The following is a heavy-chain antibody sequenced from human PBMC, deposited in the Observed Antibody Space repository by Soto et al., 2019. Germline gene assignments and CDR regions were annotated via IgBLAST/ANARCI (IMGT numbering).Heavy chain of an antibody. CDR1: GFTFGNYA. Sequence: VHLVESGGGVVQPGRSLRLSCAASGFTFGNYAMHWVRQAPGKGLEWLAVISDDGNKEQLADSVKGRFTISRDNSKNTLYLQINSLRDEDTAVYQCVASALSFDYWGQGTLVTVSS. CDR3: VASALSFDY. CDR2: ISDDGNKE. V-gene: IGHV3-30-3*01. D-gene: IGHD3-16*02. J-gene: IGHJ4*02.